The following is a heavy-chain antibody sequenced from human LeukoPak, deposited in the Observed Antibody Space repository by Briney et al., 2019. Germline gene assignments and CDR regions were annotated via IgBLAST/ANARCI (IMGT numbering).Heavy chain of an antibody. D-gene: IGHD5-18*01. CDR3: ARSGYTYGGY. J-gene: IGHJ4*02. CDR2: INQDGSEK. CDR1: GFRFSSYW. Sequence: GGSLRLSCVVSGFRFSSYWMSWVRQAPGKGLEWVANINQDGSEKYYVDSVKGRFTISRDNAKNSLYLQMNNLRAEDTAVYYCARSGYTYGGYWGQGTLVTVSS. V-gene: IGHV3-7*03.